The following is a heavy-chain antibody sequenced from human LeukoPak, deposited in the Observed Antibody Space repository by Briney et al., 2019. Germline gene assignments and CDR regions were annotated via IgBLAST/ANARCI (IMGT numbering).Heavy chain of an antibody. CDR2: IYYSGST. D-gene: IGHD5-18*01. V-gene: IGHV4-31*03. J-gene: IGHJ4*02. CDR1: GGSISSGGYY. CDR3: ATVDTAMPYYFDY. Sequence: SQTLSLTCTVSGGSISSGGYYWSWIRQHPGKGLEWIVYIYYSGSTYYNPSLKSRVTISVDTSKNQFSLKLSSVTAADTAVYYCATVDTAMPYYFDYWGQGTLVTVSS.